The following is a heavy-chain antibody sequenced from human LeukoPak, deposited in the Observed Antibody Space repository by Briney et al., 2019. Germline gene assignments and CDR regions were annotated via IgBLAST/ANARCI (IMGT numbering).Heavy chain of an antibody. Sequence: ASVNVSCKASGYTVTSYYIHWVRRAPGQGLERMVKIDPNNGATHFAQSFQGRVTMTRDTSISTTYMELSGLTSDDTAIYFCARDEPSRFCTHGVCSIFDFWGQGSLVTVSS. CDR3: ARDEPSRFCTHGVCSIFDF. V-gene: IGHV1-2*02. D-gene: IGHD3-10*01. CDR1: GYTVTSYY. J-gene: IGHJ4*02. CDR2: IDPNNGAT.